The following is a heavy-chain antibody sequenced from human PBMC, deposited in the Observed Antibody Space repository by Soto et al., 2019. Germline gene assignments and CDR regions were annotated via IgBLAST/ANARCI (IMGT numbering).Heavy chain of an antibody. CDR2: IIPIFGTA. Sequence: QVQLVQSGAEVKKPGSSVKVSCKASGGTFSSYAISWVRQAHGQGLEWMGGIIPIFGTANYAQKCQGRVTITADESTSTAYMELSSLRSEDTAVYYCARGAAYYYDSSGYRDWGQGTLVTVSS. V-gene: IGHV1-69*01. J-gene: IGHJ4*02. D-gene: IGHD3-22*01. CDR1: GGTFSSYA. CDR3: ARGAAYYYDSSGYRD.